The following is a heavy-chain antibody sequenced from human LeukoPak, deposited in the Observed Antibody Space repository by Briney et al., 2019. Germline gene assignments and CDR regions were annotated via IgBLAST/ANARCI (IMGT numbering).Heavy chain of an antibody. Sequence: GGSLSLSCAASGFTFSSYGMHWVRQAPGKGLEGVAVIWYDGSNKYYADSVKGRFTISRDNSKNTLYLQMNSLRAEDTAVYYCAKDRNYYDSSGYYWDYWGQGTVITVSS. CDR1: GFTFSSYG. D-gene: IGHD3-22*01. CDR2: IWYDGSNK. CDR3: AKDRNYYDSSGYYWDY. V-gene: IGHV3-33*06. J-gene: IGHJ4*02.